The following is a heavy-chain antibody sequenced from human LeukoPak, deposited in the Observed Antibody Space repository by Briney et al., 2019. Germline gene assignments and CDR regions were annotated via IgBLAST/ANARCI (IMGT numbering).Heavy chain of an antibody. D-gene: IGHD2-8*01. CDR2: IYYSGST. CDR1: GGSISSYY. CDR3: ARGPNPYYFDY. J-gene: IGHJ4*02. Sequence: SETLSLTCIVSGGSISSYYWNWIRQSPGKGLEWIGNIYYSGSTNYNPSLKSRVTISVDMSKNQFSLTLSSVTAADTAVYYCARGPNPYYFDYWGQGTLVTVSS. V-gene: IGHV4-59*01.